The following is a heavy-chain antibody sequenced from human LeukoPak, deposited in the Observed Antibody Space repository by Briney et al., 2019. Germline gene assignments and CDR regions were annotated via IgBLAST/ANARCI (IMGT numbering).Heavy chain of an antibody. V-gene: IGHV3-33*01. CDR1: GFTFGGYG. CDR2: IAYDGSRA. Sequence: GRSLRLSCAGSGFTFGGYGMHWFRQTPGKGLEWVAVIAYDGSRAFYADSAKGRFTISRDNSKNTMSVQMDDLRAEDTAVYYCTRYNNDHLDYWGQGTLVTVSS. D-gene: IGHD1-14*01. J-gene: IGHJ4*02. CDR3: TRYNNDHLDY.